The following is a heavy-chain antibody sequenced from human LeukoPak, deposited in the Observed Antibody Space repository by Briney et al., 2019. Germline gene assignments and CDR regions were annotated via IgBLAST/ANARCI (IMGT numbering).Heavy chain of an antibody. CDR1: GGSISGLY. CDR2: IYASGGT. V-gene: IGHV4-4*07. J-gene: IGHJ4*02. CDR3: AVGPVTARGQFDY. Sequence: SATLSLTCTVSGGSISGLYWSWIRQSADKGLEWIGRIYASGGTNYNPSLKRRVTVSLDTSRNQFSLKVKSVTAADTAVYFCAVGPVTARGQFDYWGQGMLVSVSS. D-gene: IGHD4-23*01.